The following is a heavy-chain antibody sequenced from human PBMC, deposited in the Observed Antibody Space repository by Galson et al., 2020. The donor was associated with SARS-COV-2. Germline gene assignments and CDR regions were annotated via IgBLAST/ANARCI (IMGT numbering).Heavy chain of an antibody. V-gene: IGHV4-4*02. CDR2: IHPRGTT. CDR1: GASINVDKW. Sequence: SETLSLTCAVSGASINVDKWWSWVRQSPDKGLEWIGEIHPRGTTNYNPSLKSRVTISVDKSNNRFSLNLFSVTAADTAVYYCARGGDWQYDYWGQGTLVTVSS. CDR3: ARGGDWQYDY. J-gene: IGHJ4*02. D-gene: IGHD2-21*02.